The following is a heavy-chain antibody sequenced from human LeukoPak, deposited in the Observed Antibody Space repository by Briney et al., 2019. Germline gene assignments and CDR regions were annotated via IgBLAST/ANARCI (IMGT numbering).Heavy chain of an antibody. CDR3: ARGGSLGY. V-gene: IGHV3-48*03. CDR2: ISSSGSAI. CDR1: GFTFSSYE. Sequence: GGSLSLSCAASGFTFSSYEMNWVPQAPGKGLEWVSKISSSGSAIYYADSVKGRFTISRDNAKSTLYLRMNRLRAEDTAVYYCARGGSLGYWGQGTLVTVSS. D-gene: IGHD6-19*01. J-gene: IGHJ4*02.